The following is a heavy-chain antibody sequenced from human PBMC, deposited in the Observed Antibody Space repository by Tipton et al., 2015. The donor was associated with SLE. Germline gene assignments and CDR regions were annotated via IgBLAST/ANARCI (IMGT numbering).Heavy chain of an antibody. CDR3: ARDGLDAFDI. CDR1: GFTFSSYA. D-gene: IGHD5-12*01. V-gene: IGHV3-30*04. Sequence: SLRLSCAASGFTFSSYAMHWVRQAPGKGLERVAVISYDGSNKYYADSVKGRFTISRDNSKNTLYLQMNSLRAEDTAVYYCARDGLDAFDIWGQGTMVTASS. J-gene: IGHJ3*02. CDR2: ISYDGSNK.